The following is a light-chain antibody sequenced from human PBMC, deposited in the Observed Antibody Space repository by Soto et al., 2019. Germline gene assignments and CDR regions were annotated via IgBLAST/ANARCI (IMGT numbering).Light chain of an antibody. V-gene: IGKV4-1*01. CDR2: WAS. CDR3: QQYYDSPYT. CDR1: QSVLYPSNNKNY. J-gene: IGKJ2*01. Sequence: DIVMTQSPDSLAVSLGERATINCKSSQSVLYPSNNKNYLTWYQQKPGQPPKLLIYWASTRESGVPDRFSGSGSGTDFTLTISSLQAEDAAVYYCQQYYDSPYTFGQGTRLEIK.